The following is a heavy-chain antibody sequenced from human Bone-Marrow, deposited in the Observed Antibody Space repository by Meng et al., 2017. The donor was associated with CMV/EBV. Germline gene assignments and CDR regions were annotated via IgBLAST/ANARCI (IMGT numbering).Heavy chain of an antibody. CDR2: IRYDGSNK. V-gene: IGHV3-30*02. CDR3: AKCLVAPAGIIDYYGMDV. D-gene: IGHD2-2*02. Sequence: GGSRRLACAASGFTLSDYGMDWVRQAPGKGREWVAFIRYDGSNKYDADSVKGRFTSSRDNSKNTLYLQMNSLRAEETAVYYCAKCLVAPAGIIDYYGMDVWGQGTTVTVSS. J-gene: IGHJ6*02. CDR1: GFTLSDYG.